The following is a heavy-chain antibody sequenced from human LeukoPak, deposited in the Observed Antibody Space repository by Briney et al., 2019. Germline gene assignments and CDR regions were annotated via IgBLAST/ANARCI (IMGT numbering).Heavy chain of an antibody. CDR1: GFTFSSYG. CDR2: IRYDGSNK. V-gene: IGHV3-30*02. CDR3: VRESRPGGAMGLYHNLDY. J-gene: IGHJ4*02. Sequence: GGSLRLSCAASGFTFSSYGMHWVRQAPGKGLEWVAFIRYDGSNKYYIDSVKGRFTISRDNSKNRMYLQMNNLRGDDTAIYYCVRESRPGGAMGLYHNLDYWGQGTLVAVSS. D-gene: IGHD1-1*01.